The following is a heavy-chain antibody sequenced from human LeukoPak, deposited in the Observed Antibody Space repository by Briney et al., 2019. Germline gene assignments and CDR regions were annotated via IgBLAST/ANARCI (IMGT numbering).Heavy chain of an antibody. J-gene: IGHJ4*02. CDR2: INSDGSST. V-gene: IGHV3-74*01. CDR3: AKDHTSYSGYDSLDF. Sequence: GGSLRLSCAASGFTFSSYWMHWVRQAPGKGLVWVSRINSDGSSTSYADSVKGRFTIPRDNSKNTVYLQMSSLRADDTAVYFCAKDHTSYSGYDSLDFWGPGTLVTVSS. D-gene: IGHD5-12*01. CDR1: GFTFSSYW.